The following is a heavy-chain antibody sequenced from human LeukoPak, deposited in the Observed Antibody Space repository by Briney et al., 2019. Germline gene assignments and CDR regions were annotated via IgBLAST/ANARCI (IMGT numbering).Heavy chain of an antibody. CDR3: ARGSTGGATESLGFDY. J-gene: IGHJ4*02. CDR1: GYTFTGYY. V-gene: IGHV1-2*02. D-gene: IGHD1-26*01. CDR2: INPNSGDT. Sequence: GASVKVSCKASGYTFTGYYMHWVRQAPGQGLEWMGWINPNSGDTHYAQKFQGRVTMTRDTSISTAYMELSRLRSDDTAVYYCARGSTGGATESLGFDYWGQGTPVTVSS.